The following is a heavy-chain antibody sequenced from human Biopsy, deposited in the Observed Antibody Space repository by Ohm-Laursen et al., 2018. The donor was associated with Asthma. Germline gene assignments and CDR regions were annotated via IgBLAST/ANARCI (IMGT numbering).Heavy chain of an antibody. D-gene: IGHD2-21*02. Sequence: SLRLSCAPAGFAFNHSSMTWVRPAPGKGLEWVAVMSYADSQTRYADSVKGRFTISRDNSKNILYLQMSSLRDEDTAVYYCAREGVFCGGLCYSPPDFWGQGTLVTVSS. J-gene: IGHJ4*02. V-gene: IGHV3-30*03. CDR3: AREGVFCGGLCYSPPDF. CDR2: MSYADSQT. CDR1: GFAFNHSS.